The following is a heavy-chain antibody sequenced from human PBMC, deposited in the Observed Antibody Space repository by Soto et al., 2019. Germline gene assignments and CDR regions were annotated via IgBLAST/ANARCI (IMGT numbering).Heavy chain of an antibody. CDR1: GFTFTRYS. J-gene: IGHJ4*02. V-gene: IGHV3-21*06. CDR3: ARESEDLTSNFDY. CDR2: ISSTTNYI. Sequence: GGSLRLSCAASGFTFTRYSMNGVRQAPGKGLEWVSSISSTTNYIYYGDSMKGRFTISRDNAKNSLYLEMNSLRAEDTAVYYCARESEDLTSNFDYWGQGTLVTVSS.